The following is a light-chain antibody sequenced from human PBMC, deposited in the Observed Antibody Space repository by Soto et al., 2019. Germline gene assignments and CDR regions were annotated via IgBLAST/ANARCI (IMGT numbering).Light chain of an antibody. Sequence: EVVLTQSPPSLPVTLGQAASISCRSSQSLESTDGTTYLNWFHQRPGQSPRRLLYKVSQRDSGIPDRFSGSGSGTEFTLKISGVEADDVGVYYCMQGPQWPPTLGQGTRLEIK. CDR2: KVS. V-gene: IGKV2-30*01. J-gene: IGKJ5*01. CDR1: QSLESTDGTTY. CDR3: MQGPQWPPT.